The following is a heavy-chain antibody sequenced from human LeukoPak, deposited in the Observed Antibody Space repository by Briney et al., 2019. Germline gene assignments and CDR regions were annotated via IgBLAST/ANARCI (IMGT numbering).Heavy chain of an antibody. CDR2: IYYSGST. CDR1: GGSISSYY. Sequence: PSETLSLTCTVSGGSISSYYRSWIRQPPGKGLEWIGYIYYSGSTNYNPALKSRVTISVDTSKNQFSLKLSSVTAADTAVYYCAGQWQQLVPSFDPWGQGTLVTVSS. CDR3: AGQWQQLVPSFDP. V-gene: IGHV4-59*08. D-gene: IGHD6-13*01. J-gene: IGHJ5*02.